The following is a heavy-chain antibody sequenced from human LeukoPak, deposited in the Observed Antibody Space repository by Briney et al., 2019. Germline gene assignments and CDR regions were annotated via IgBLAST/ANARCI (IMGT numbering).Heavy chain of an antibody. CDR3: ARAPGVMTAFDY. J-gene: IGHJ4*02. V-gene: IGHV4-34*01. CDR2: INHSGSA. D-gene: IGHD2-21*02. CDR1: GGSFSGYY. Sequence: SETLSLTCAVYGGSFSGYYWSWIRQPPGKGLEWIGEINHSGSANYNPSLKSRVTISVDTSKNQFSLKLSSVTAADTAVYYCARAPGVMTAFDYWGQGTLVTVSS.